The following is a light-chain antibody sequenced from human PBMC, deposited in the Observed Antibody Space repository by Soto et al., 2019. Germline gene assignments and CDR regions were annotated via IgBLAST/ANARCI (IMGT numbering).Light chain of an antibody. CDR2: DAS. CDR1: QRVSRY. Sequence: EIVLTHSPATLSLSPGERATLSCRASQRVSRYLAWYQQKPGQAPRLLIYDASNRATGVPARFSGSGSGTDFTLTISSLEPEDFAIYYCLQRSNWPLTFGPGTKMDIK. CDR3: LQRSNWPLT. V-gene: IGKV3-11*01. J-gene: IGKJ3*01.